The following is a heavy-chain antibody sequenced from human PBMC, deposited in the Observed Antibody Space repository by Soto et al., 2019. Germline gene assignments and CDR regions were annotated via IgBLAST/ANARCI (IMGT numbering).Heavy chain of an antibody. D-gene: IGHD5-12*01. J-gene: IGHJ4*02. V-gene: IGHV4-59*01. Sequence: SETLSLTCTVSGGSISGYYWSWIRQPPGKGLEWIGYIYYSGSTNYNPSLKSRVTISVDTSKNQFSLKLSSVTAADTAVYYCARGMAYGGYDYWGQGTLVTVSS. CDR3: ARGMAYGGYDY. CDR1: GGSISGYY. CDR2: IYYSGST.